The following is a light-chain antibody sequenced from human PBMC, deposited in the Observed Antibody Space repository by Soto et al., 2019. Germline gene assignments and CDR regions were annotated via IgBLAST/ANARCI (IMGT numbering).Light chain of an antibody. Sequence: EIVLTQSPGALSLSPGERATLSCRASQSVSSRYLAWYQQKPGQAPRLLIYGASSMATGIPDRFSGSGSGTDFTLTISRLEPEDFAVYYCQQYGNSPPYTFGQGTKLEIK. CDR2: GAS. CDR1: QSVSSRY. CDR3: QQYGNSPPYT. J-gene: IGKJ2*01. V-gene: IGKV3-20*01.